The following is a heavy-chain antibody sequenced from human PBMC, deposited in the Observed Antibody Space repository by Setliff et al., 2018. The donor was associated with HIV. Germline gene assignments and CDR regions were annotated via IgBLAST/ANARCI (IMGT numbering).Heavy chain of an antibody. CDR1: GGSITPHY. V-gene: IGHV4-59*11. J-gene: IGHJ5*02. CDR3: ARQFPPYHSGAHYSDL. Sequence: SETLSLTCTVSGGSITPHYWSWIRQPPGKGLEWIGLIYYSGSTNYSPSLKSRVIIFLDTSKNQFSLKLTSVTAADAAIYYCARQFPPYHSGAHYSDLWSQGTLVTVSS. CDR2: IYYSGST. D-gene: IGHD6-19*01.